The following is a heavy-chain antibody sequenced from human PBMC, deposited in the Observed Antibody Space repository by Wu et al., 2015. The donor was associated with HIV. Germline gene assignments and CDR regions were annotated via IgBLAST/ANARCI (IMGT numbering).Heavy chain of an antibody. CDR2: LNPSANKI. V-gene: IGHV1-46*02. D-gene: IGHD2/OR15-2a*01. CDR1: GFTFNNKY. J-gene: IGHJ3*01. Sequence: QVQLVQSGAEVKKPGASVKVSCKASGFTFNNKYMHWVRQAPGQGLEWMGVLNPSANKISYAQSFQGRVTMTSDKSTSTVYMELDSLRSDDTAIYYCDTRIGGTMEAFNVWGQGTLVTVSS. CDR3: DTRIGGTMEAFNV.